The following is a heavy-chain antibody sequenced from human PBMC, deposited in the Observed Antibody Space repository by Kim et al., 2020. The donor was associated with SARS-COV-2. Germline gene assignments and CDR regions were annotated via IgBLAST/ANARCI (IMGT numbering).Heavy chain of an antibody. V-gene: IGHV3-30*04. D-gene: IGHD1-1*01. CDR2: VSYDGSNK. CDR1: GFTFSDYT. CDR3: SRDFHNRAWKDASYGGLPCL. J-gene: IGHJ4*02. Sequence: GGSLRLSCEGSGFTFSDYTIHWVRQAPGKGLEWVPIVSYDGSNKYTVDSVKGRFTISRDNSKNTVYLQMNSLRVEDTAMYYCSRDFHNRAWKDASYGGLPCLWGQGALVTVSA.